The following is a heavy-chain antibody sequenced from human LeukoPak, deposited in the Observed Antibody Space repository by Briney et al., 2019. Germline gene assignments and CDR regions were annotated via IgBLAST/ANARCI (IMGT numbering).Heavy chain of an antibody. V-gene: IGHV4-39*07. D-gene: IGHD1-20*01. CDR1: GGSISSSTYF. J-gene: IGHJ5*02. CDR2: IYYSGST. CDR3: ARDSYNWNVDAFDP. Sequence: SETLSLTCTVSGGSISSSTYFWGWIRQPPGKGLEWIGTIYYSGSTYYNPSLKSRVTISVDSSKSQFSLRLSSVTAADTALYYCARDSYNWNVDAFDPWGQGTLVTVSS.